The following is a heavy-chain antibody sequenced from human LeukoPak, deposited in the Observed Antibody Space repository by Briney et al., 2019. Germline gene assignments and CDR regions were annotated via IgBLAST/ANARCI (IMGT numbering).Heavy chain of an antibody. CDR1: GYSFTSYW. D-gene: IGHD4-17*01. Sequence: GESLKISCKGSGYSFTSYWIGWVRQMPGKGLEWMGIIYPGDSDTRYSPSFQGQVTISADKSISTAYLQWSSLKASDTAMYYCARPGRVGDYPYYFDYWGQGTLVTGSS. CDR2: IYPGDSDT. V-gene: IGHV5-51*01. J-gene: IGHJ4*02. CDR3: ARPGRVGDYPYYFDY.